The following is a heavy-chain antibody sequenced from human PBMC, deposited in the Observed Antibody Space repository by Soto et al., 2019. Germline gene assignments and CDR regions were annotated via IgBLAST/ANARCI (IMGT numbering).Heavy chain of an antibody. CDR1: GFIFSSYA. J-gene: IGHJ4*02. CDR2: ISGSGGTT. CDR3: AKFFVATGGSGGRPWHFDY. Sequence: EVQLLESGGGLVQPGGSLRLSCAASGFIFSSYAMSWVRQAPGKGLEWVSAISGSGGTTYYADSVKGRFIISRDNSKNPLYLHKNSLRAGDAAIYYSAKFFVATGGSGGRPWHFDYWGQGAMVTLSS. V-gene: IGHV3-23*01. D-gene: IGHD6-25*01.